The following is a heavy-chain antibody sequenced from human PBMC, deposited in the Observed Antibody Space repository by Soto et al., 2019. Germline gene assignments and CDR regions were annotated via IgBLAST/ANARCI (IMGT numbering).Heavy chain of an antibody. D-gene: IGHD3-10*01. CDR2: LDGAGGST. CDR3: AAPRDEYGSGVSWFTYGMDI. Sequence: PGGSLRLSCAASGFTFSSYSMNWVRQAPGKGLEWVASLDGAGGSTYYADSVRGRFTISRDNSQNTLFLQMKRLTVDDTAIYYCAAPRDEYGSGVSWFTYGMDIWGQGTTVTVSS. V-gene: IGHV3-23*01. J-gene: IGHJ6*02. CDR1: GFTFSSYS.